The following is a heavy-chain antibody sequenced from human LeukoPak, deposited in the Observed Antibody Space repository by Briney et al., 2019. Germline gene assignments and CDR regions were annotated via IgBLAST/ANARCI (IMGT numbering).Heavy chain of an antibody. CDR1: GFTFSSYW. Sequence: GGSLRLSCAASGFTFSSYWMHWVRQAPGKGLVWVSRINSDGSSTSYADSVKGRFTISRDNAKNSLYLQMNSLRAEDTAVYYCARDNYDSSTPYYFDYWGQGTQVTVSS. D-gene: IGHD3-22*01. V-gene: IGHV3-74*01. CDR3: ARDNYDSSTPYYFDY. J-gene: IGHJ4*02. CDR2: INSDGSST.